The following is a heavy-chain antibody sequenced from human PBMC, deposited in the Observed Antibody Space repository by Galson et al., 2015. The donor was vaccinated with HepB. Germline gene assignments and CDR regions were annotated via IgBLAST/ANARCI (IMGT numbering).Heavy chain of an antibody. D-gene: IGHD5-24*01. V-gene: IGHV4-31*03. J-gene: IGHJ4*02. Sequence: TLSLTCTVSGGSISSGGYYWSWIRQHPGKGLEWIGYIYYSGSTYYNPSLKSRVTISVDTSKNQFSLKLSSVTAADTAVYYCARGQMATIRSDYWGQGTLVTVSS. CDR3: ARGQMATIRSDY. CDR2: IYYSGST. CDR1: GGSISSGGYY.